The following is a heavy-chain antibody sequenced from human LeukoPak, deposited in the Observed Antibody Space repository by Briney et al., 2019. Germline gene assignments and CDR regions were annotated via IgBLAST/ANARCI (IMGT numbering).Heavy chain of an antibody. V-gene: IGHV3-48*04. CDR2: ISSSGSTI. CDR1: GFTFSSYA. Sequence: GGSLRLSCAASGFTFSSYAMSWVRQAPGKGLEWVSYISSSGSTIYYADSVKGRFTISRDNAKNSLYLQMNSLRAEDTAVYYCASSGWTHATSGGYYMDVWGKGTTVTVSS. D-gene: IGHD6-19*01. J-gene: IGHJ6*03. CDR3: ASSGWTHATSGGYYMDV.